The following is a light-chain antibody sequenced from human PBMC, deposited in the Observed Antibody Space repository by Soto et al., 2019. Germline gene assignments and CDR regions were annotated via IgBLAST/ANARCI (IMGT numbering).Light chain of an antibody. V-gene: IGLV2-14*03. J-gene: IGLJ3*02. CDR3: ASYTTTGTVL. Sequence: QSALTQPASVSGSPGQSITISCTGTNSDIGGFDSVSWFQQHPGEAPKLVIYDVTHRPSGVSNRFSGSKFDNTASLTISGLQAADEADYYCASYTTTGTVLFGAGTKVTVL. CDR2: DVT. CDR1: NSDIGGFDS.